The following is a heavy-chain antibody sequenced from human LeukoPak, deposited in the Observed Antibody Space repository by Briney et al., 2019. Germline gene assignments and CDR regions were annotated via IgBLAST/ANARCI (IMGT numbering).Heavy chain of an antibody. V-gene: IGHV3-23*01. Sequence: GGSLRLSRAASGFTFSRYAMSWVRQAPGKGLEWVSTISGSGDNTYYADSVKGRFTISRDNSKNTLYLQMNSLRAEDTAVYYCARVTYGSGTYGAFDYWGQGTLVTVSS. CDR2: ISGSGDNT. J-gene: IGHJ4*02. D-gene: IGHD3-10*01. CDR1: GFTFSRYA. CDR3: ARVTYGSGTYGAFDY.